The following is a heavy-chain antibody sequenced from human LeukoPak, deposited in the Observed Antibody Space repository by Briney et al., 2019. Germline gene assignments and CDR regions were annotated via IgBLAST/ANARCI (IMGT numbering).Heavy chain of an antibody. V-gene: IGHV3-49*04. CDR3: TRGDIVVVPAAIDYYYYGMDV. CDR1: GFTFGDYA. Sequence: GGSLRLSCTASGFTFGDYAMSWVRQAPGKGLEWVGFIRSKADGGTTEYAASVKGRFTISRDDSKSIAYLQMNSLKTEDTAVYYCTRGDIVVVPAAIDYYYYGMDVWGKGTTVTVSS. CDR2: IRSKADGGTT. D-gene: IGHD2-2*02. J-gene: IGHJ6*04.